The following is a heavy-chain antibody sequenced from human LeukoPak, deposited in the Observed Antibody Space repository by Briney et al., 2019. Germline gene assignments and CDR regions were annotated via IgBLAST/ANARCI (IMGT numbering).Heavy chain of an antibody. CDR1: GGTFSSYA. V-gene: IGHV1-69*04. D-gene: IGHD4-17*01. J-gene: IGHJ4*02. CDR3: ARDPGANYGDPTRLDYFDY. Sequence: EASVKVSFKASGGTFSSYAISWVRQAPGQGLEWMGRIIPILGIANYAQKFQGRVTITADESTSTAYMELSSLGSEDTAVYYCARDPGANYGDPTRLDYFDYWGQGTLVTVSS. CDR2: IIPILGIA.